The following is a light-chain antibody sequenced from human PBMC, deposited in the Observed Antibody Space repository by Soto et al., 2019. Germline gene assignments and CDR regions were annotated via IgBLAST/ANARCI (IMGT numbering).Light chain of an antibody. CDR1: SSDVGSYNL. J-gene: IGLJ2*01. CDR2: EGS. V-gene: IGLV2-23*01. CDR3: CSYAGSPTPVV. Sequence: QSALTQPASVSGSPGQSITISCTGTSSDVGSYNLVSWYQQHPGKAPKVMIYEGSRRPSGVSNRFSGPKSGNTASLTISGLQAEDEADYYCCSYAGSPTPVVFGGGTKLTVL.